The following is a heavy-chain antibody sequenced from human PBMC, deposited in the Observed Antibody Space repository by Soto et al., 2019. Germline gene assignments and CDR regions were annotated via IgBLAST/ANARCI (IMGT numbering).Heavy chain of an antibody. J-gene: IGHJ4*02. Sequence: GASVKVSCKASGYTFTGYYMHWVRQAPGQGLEWMGWINPNSGGTNYAQKFQGWVTMTRDTSISTAYMELSRLRSDDTALYYCAREFAPGSPNYDYWGLGTLVTVSS. CDR1: GYTFTGYY. CDR2: INPNSGGT. V-gene: IGHV1-2*04. D-gene: IGHD2-21*01. CDR3: AREFAPGSPNYDY.